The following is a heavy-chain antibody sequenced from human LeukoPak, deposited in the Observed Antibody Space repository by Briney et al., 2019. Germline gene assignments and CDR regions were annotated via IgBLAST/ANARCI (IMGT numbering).Heavy chain of an antibody. CDR3: ARDLGSGNYYNGAAYY. CDR2: ISTSSSSRSYT. V-gene: IGHV3-11*05. D-gene: IGHD3-10*01. CDR1: GFSFSDYY. Sequence: GGSLRLSCAASGFSFSDYYMSWIRQAPGKGLEWVSYISTSSSSRSYTNYADSVKGRFTISRDNAKNSLYLQMNSLRAEDTAVYYRARDLGSGNYYNGAAYYWGQGTLVTVSS. J-gene: IGHJ4*02.